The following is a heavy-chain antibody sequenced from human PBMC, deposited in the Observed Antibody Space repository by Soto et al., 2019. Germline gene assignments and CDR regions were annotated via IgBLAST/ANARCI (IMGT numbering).Heavy chain of an antibody. CDR3: ARGDGDYYDGNGYLGRH. J-gene: IGHJ4*02. CDR2: INSDGSRT. V-gene: IGHV3-74*01. Sequence: EVQLVESGGGIVQPGGSLRLSCAASEFTFSSYWMHWVRQAPGKGLVWVSRINSDGSRTSYADSAKGRFTISRDNAKNTVYLQMNSLRAEDTAVYYCARGDGDYYDGNGYLGRHWGQGTLVTVSS. CDR1: EFTFSSYW. D-gene: IGHD3-22*01.